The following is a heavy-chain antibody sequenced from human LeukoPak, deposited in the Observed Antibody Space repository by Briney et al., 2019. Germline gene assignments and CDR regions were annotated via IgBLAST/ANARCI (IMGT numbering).Heavy chain of an antibody. Sequence: PGGSLGLSCAASGFTFSSYSMNWVRQAPGKGLEWVSSISSSSSYIYYADSVKGRFTISRDNAKNSLYLQMNSLRAEDTAVYYCARPRGYYYDSSGLKFEYYFDYWGQGTLVTVSS. D-gene: IGHD3-22*01. CDR2: ISSSSSYI. CDR1: GFTFSSYS. J-gene: IGHJ4*02. V-gene: IGHV3-21*01. CDR3: ARPRGYYYDSSGLKFEYYFDY.